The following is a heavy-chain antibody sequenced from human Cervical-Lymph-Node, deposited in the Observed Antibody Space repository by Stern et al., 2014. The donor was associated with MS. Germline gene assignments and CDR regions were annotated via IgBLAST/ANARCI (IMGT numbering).Heavy chain of an antibody. J-gene: IGHJ6*02. Sequence: VQLVESGAEVKKPGSSVKVSCKASGCTFSSYAISWVRQAPGQGLEWMGGIIPIFGTANYAQKFQGRVTITADESTSTAYMELSSLRSEDTAVYYCARGETGTTAHYYYGMDVWGQGTTVTVSS. CDR1: GCTFSSYA. V-gene: IGHV1-69*01. CDR3: ARGETGTTAHYYYGMDV. D-gene: IGHD1-1*01. CDR2: IIPIFGTA.